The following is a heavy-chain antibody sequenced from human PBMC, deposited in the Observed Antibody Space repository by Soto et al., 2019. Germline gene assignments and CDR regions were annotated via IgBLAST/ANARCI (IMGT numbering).Heavy chain of an antibody. CDR2: ISGSGGSK. V-gene: IGHV3-23*01. J-gene: IGHJ4*02. Sequence: GGSLRLSCAASGFTFSSYAMSWVRQAPGKGLEWVSAISGSGGSKYYADSVKGRFTISRDNSKNTLYLQMNSLRAEDTAVYYCANAFWPSDIVVVVAATTDYWGQGTLVTVSS. D-gene: IGHD2-15*01. CDR1: GFTFSSYA. CDR3: ANAFWPSDIVVVVAATTDY.